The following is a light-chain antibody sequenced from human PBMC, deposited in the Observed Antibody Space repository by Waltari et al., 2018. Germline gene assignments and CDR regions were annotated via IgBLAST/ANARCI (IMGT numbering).Light chain of an antibody. CDR1: SGSLSTTSY. J-gene: IGLJ3*02. Sequence: QTVVTQEPSLSVSPGGTVTLTCALSSGSLSTTSYATGYQQTPGQAPRTLVYKANARSSGAPVRFSGSILGNTAALTITGAQADDESDYYCALYMGSGIWVFGGGTRLTVL. CDR2: KAN. CDR3: ALYMGSGIWV. V-gene: IGLV8-61*01.